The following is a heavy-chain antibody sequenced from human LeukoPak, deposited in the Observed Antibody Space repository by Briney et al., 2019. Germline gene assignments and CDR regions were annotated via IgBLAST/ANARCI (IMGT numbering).Heavy chain of an antibody. D-gene: IGHD1-26*01. V-gene: IGHV3-53*01. J-gene: IGHJ4*02. CDR1: GFTVSSNY. CDR2: IYSSGST. Sequence: PGGSLRLSCAASGFTVSSNYMSWVRQAPGKGLEWVSVIYSSGSTYYADSVKGRFTISRDNSKNTLYLQMNSLRAEDTAMYYCAKDLTWSGSYHRPLYDYWGQGTLVTVSS. CDR3: AKDLTWSGSYHRPLYDY.